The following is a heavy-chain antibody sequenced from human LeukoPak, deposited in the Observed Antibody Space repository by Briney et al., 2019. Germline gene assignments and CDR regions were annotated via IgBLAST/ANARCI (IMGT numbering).Heavy chain of an antibody. CDR3: ARGRGYSYDYSFYLDY. V-gene: IGHV3-74*01. D-gene: IGHD5-18*01. CDR1: DFTFSSYW. Sequence: GGSLRLSCAASDFTFSSYWMHWVRQAPGKGLVWVSRINSDGSSTSYADSVKGRFTISRDNAKNTLYLQMNSLRAEDTAVYYCARGRGYSYDYSFYLDYWGQGTLVTVSS. J-gene: IGHJ4*02. CDR2: INSDGSST.